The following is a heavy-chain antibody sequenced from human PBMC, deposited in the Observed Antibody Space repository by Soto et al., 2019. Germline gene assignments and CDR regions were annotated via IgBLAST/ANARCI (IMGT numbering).Heavy chain of an antibody. V-gene: IGHV1-18*01. CDR2: ISAYNGNT. Sequence: QVQLVQSGAEVKKPGASVKVSCKASGYTFTSYHISWVRQAPGQGLEWMGWISAYNGNTNYVQKVQGRVTMTTDTPTSTAYMELRSLSSDVTDVYYCARYPPPMDVWGQGTTVTVSS. CDR3: ARYPPPMDV. J-gene: IGHJ6*02. CDR1: GYTFTSYH.